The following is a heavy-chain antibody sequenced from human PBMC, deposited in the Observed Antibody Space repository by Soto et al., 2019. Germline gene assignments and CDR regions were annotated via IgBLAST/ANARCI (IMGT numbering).Heavy chain of an antibody. V-gene: IGHV3-23*01. Sequence: EVQLLESGGGLVQPGGSLRLSCAASGFTFSSYAMSWVRQAPGKGLEWVSVISGSGGSTYYADSVKGRFTISRDNSKNTLYLQMNSLRAEDTAIYYCAKRHRESSNWYLHWFDPWGQGTLVTVSS. CDR3: AKRHRESSNWYLHWFDP. CDR1: GFTFSSYA. CDR2: ISGSGGST. D-gene: IGHD6-13*01. J-gene: IGHJ5*02.